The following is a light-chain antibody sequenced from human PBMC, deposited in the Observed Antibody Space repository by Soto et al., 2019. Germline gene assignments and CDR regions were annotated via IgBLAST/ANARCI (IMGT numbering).Light chain of an antibody. J-gene: IGKJ1*01. CDR1: QSVSRSY. CDR3: QQYGGSPWT. Sequence: EIVLTQSPGTLSLSPGERATLSCRASQSVSRSYLAWYQQKPGQAPRLLIYGASSRATGIPDRFSGSGSGTYFTLTISRLDPEDFAVYYCQQYGGSPWTFGQGTKVEIK. CDR2: GAS. V-gene: IGKV3-20*01.